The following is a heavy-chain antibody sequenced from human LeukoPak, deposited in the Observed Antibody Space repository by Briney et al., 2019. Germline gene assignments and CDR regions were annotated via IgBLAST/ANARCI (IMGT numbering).Heavy chain of an antibody. CDR1: GGTFSSYS. Sequence: SVKVSCKASGGTFSSYSISWVRQAPGQGLEWMGRIIPIFGTANYAQKFQGRVTITTDESTSTAYMELSSLRSEDTAVYYCATVTYYYDSSGYKAGFDPWGQGTLVTVSS. CDR3: ATVTYYYDSSGYKAGFDP. CDR2: IIPIFGTA. D-gene: IGHD3-22*01. V-gene: IGHV1-69*05. J-gene: IGHJ5*02.